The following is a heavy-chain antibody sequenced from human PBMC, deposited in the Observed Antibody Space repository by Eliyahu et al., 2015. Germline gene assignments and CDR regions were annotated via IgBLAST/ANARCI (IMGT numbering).Heavy chain of an antibody. Sequence: EVKLVXSGGALVQPGGSLXLSCAASGVTLSMYWISWVRQGPGKGLEWVANINEDGSEAYYMASVEGRFTIFRDNAKNSLSLQMNSLRAEDTAVYYCARDLAYWGQGTLVTVSS. J-gene: IGHJ4*02. V-gene: IGHV3-7*01. CDR1: GVTLSMYW. CDR2: INEDGSEA. CDR3: ARDLAY.